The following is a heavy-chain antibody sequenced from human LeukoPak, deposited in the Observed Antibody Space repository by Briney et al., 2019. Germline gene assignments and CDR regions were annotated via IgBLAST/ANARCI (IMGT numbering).Heavy chain of an antibody. Sequence: SETLSLTCAVYGGSFSGYYWSWIRQPLGKGLEWIGEINHSENTNYNPSLKGRVTISVDTSKNHFSLMLSSVTAADTAVYYCAGHHPRNTVDFWGQGTLVTVSS. V-gene: IGHV4-34*01. CDR2: INHSENT. CDR3: AGHHPRNTVDF. CDR1: GGSFSGYY. D-gene: IGHD2-8*02. J-gene: IGHJ4*02.